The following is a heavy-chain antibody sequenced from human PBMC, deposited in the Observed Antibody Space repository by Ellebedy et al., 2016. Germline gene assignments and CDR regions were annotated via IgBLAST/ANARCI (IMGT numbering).Heavy chain of an antibody. CDR2: ISYDGSNK. J-gene: IGHJ5*02. CDR1: GFTFSSYA. D-gene: IGHD6-19*01. CDR3: ARGVGGSRGRIDP. Sequence: GESLKISXAASGFTFSSYAMHWVRQAPGKGLEWVAVISYDGSNKYYADSVKGRFTISRDNYKNNVFLNMDSLTTEDTAVYFCARGVGGSRGRIDPWGRGTLVAVSS. V-gene: IGHV3-30*04.